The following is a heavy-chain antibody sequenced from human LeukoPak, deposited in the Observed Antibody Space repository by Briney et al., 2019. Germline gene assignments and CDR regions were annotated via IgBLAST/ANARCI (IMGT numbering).Heavy chain of an antibody. V-gene: IGHV4-34*01. CDR1: GGSFSGYY. J-gene: IGHJ4*02. D-gene: IGHD5-18*01. CDR2: INHSGST. Sequence: SETLSLTCAVYGGSFSGYYWSWIRQPPGKGLEWIGEINHSGSTNYNPSLKSRVTISVDTSKNQFSLKLSSVTAADTAVYYCARRGGYSYGYVVDYWGQGTLVTVSS. CDR3: ARRGGYSYGYVVDY.